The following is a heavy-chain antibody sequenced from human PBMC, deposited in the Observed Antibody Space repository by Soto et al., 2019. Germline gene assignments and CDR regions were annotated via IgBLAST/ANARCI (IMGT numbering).Heavy chain of an antibody. CDR1: GGTFSDLA. CDR2: IIPLFGTP. V-gene: IGHV1-69*01. D-gene: IGHD5-12*01. J-gene: IGHJ4*02. Sequence: QVHLVQSGAEVKKPGSSVKVSCKTSGGTFSDLAFSGVRQAPRQGLGWVGGIIPLFGTPNYAREFQGRVSISADESSNTVYMELRSLRSEDTAVYYCASERVAEMATGGYFDNWGQGTLVTVSS. CDR3: ASERVAEMATGGYFDN.